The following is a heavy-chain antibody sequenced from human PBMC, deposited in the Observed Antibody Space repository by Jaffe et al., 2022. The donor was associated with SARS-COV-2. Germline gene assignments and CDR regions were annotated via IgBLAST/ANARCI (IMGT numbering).Heavy chain of an antibody. V-gene: IGHV4-39*01. Sequence: QLQLQESGPGLVKPSETLSLTCVVSGGSINDNNYYWGWVRQPPGKGLEWIGTIHYGGRIDYNPSLKSRVTMSADRSRNQFSLMVTSVTAADTAVYYCARRGVYNNPAPFDYWGQGTLVTVSS. D-gene: IGHD1-20*01. J-gene: IGHJ4*02. CDR1: GGSINDNNYY. CDR3: ARRGVYNNPAPFDY. CDR2: IHYGGRI.